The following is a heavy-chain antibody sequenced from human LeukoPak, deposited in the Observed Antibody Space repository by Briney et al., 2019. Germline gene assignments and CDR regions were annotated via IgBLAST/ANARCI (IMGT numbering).Heavy chain of an antibody. V-gene: IGHV3-7*03. CDR2: IKEDGSKK. CDR3: AKDTYSSSPYYFDY. CDR1: GFTFSSYW. Sequence: RGSLRLSCAASGFTFSSYWMTWVRQAPGKGLEWVANIKEDGSKKNYVDSVKGRFTISRDNSKNTLFLQMNSLRAEDTAVYYCAKDTYSSSPYYFDYWGQGTLVTVSS. D-gene: IGHD6-6*01. J-gene: IGHJ4*02.